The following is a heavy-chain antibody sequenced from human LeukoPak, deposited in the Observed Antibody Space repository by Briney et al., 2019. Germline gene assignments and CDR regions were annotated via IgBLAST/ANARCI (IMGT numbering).Heavy chain of an antibody. D-gene: IGHD2-8*02. CDR1: GFTFSSYA. J-gene: IGHJ4*02. CDR2: ISGSGGST. Sequence: GGSLRLSCAASGFTFSSYAMSWVRQAPGKGLEWVSAISGSGGSTYYADSVKGRFTISRDISKNTLFLQMNNLRAEDTAIYYCAKERCTGGTCYSDYWSQGTLVTVSS. V-gene: IGHV3-23*01. CDR3: AKERCTGGTCYSDY.